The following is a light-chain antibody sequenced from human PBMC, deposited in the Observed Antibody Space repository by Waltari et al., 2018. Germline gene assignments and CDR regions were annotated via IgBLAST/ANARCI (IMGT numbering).Light chain of an antibody. CDR3: LPSYSGAYV. CDR2: DTT. CDR1: TGAVTSSPS. V-gene: IGLV7-46*01. Sequence: QAVVTQEPSLTVSPGGPVTLTCGSNTGAVTSSPSPYWFQQNPGQAPRTLIFDTTNRPASPPARFSGSLLGGKAALTLSGAQPEDEVDYYCLPSYSGAYVFGAGTKVTVL. J-gene: IGLJ1*01.